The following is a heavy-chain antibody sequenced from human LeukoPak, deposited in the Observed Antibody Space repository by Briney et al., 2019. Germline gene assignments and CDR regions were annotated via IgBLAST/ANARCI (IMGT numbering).Heavy chain of an antibody. CDR2: IKSKTDGGTI. CDR3: TTRGFYDSGSFDY. CDR1: GFTFNNAW. D-gene: IGHD3-10*01. Sequence: PGGSLRLSCAASGFTFNNAWMSWVRQAPGKGLEWVGRIKSKTDGGTIDYAAPVKGRFTISRDDSKNTLYLQMNSLKTEDTAVYYCTTRGFYDSGSFDYWGQGTLVTVSS. V-gene: IGHV3-15*01. J-gene: IGHJ4*02.